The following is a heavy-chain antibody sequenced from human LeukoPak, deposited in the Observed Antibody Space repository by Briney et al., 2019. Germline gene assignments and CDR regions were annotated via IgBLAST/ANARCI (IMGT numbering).Heavy chain of an antibody. V-gene: IGHV4-59*08. Sequence: SETLSLTCTVSGGSISSYYWSWIRQPPGKGLEWIGYIYYSGSTNYNPSLKSRVTISLDMSKNQFSLKLSSVTAADTAVYYCARQSRATGTLDSWGQGTLVTVSS. CDR2: IYYSGST. CDR1: GGSISSYY. D-gene: IGHD6-13*01. CDR3: ARQSRATGTLDS. J-gene: IGHJ5*01.